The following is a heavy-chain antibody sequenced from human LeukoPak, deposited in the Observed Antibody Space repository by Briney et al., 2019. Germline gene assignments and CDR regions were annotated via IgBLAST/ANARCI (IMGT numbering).Heavy chain of an antibody. D-gene: IGHD3-10*01. CDR3: AKDGRWFGELPHYFDY. J-gene: IGHJ4*02. V-gene: IGHV3-9*01. CDR2: ISWSSGSI. Sequence: GGSLRLSCAASGFTFDDYAMHWVRQAPGKGLEWVSGISWSSGSIGYADSVKGRFTISRDNAKNSLYLQMNSLRAEDTALYYCAKDGRWFGELPHYFDYWGQGTLVTVSS. CDR1: GFTFDDYA.